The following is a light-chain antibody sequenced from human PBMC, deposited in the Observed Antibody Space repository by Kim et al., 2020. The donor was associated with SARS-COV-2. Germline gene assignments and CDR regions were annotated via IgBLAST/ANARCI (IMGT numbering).Light chain of an antibody. Sequence: SSELTQDPAVSVALGPTVRITCQGDSLRSYYASWYQQKPGQAPVLVIYGKNNRPSGIPDRFSGSSSGNTASLTITGAQAEDEADYYCNSRDSSGNHVVFGGGTQLTVL. V-gene: IGLV3-19*01. CDR2: GKN. CDR3: NSRDSSGNHVV. CDR1: SLRSYY. J-gene: IGLJ2*01.